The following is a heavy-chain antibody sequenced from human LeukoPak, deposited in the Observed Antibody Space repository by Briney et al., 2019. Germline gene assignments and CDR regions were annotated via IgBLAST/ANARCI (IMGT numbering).Heavy chain of an antibody. CDR1: GFTFSSYS. CDR2: ISSSSSTI. CDR3: ARDSYDFWSGLEYYYYMDV. D-gene: IGHD3-3*01. Sequence: PGGSLRLSCAASGFTFSSYSMNWVRQAPGKGLEWVSYISSSSSTIYYADSVKGRFTISRDNAKNSLYLQMNSLRAEDTAVYYCARDSYDFWSGLEYYYYMDVWGKGTTVTVSS. V-gene: IGHV3-48*04. J-gene: IGHJ6*03.